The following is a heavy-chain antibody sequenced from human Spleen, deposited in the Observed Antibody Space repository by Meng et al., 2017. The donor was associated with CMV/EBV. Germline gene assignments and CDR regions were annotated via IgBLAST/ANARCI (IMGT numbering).Heavy chain of an antibody. CDR3: ALTRLGITGTTVGDY. Sequence: SGPTLVKPTQTLTLTCSFSGYSLSTSGMCVSWVRQPPGKALEWLAFIDWDDDRYYSTSLKTRLTISKDASKNPVVLTMPNMDPVDTATYYCALTRLGITGTTVGDYWGQGTLVTVSS. D-gene: IGHD1-20*01. CDR2: IDWDDDR. J-gene: IGHJ4*02. CDR1: GYSLSTSGMC. V-gene: IGHV2-70*18.